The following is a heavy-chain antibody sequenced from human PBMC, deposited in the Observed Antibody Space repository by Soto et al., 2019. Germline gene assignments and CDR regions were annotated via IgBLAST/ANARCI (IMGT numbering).Heavy chain of an antibody. CDR1: GFSLSTSGVG. D-gene: IGHD3-10*01. Sequence: QITLKESGPTLVKPTQTLTLTCTFSGFSLSTSGVGVGWFHQPPRKALEWLALIYWDDDKRYSPSLKSRLTITKDTSKNQVVLTMTNMDPVDTATYYCARIFLYGSGRRYYFDYWGQGTLVTVSS. CDR3: ARIFLYGSGRRYYFDY. V-gene: IGHV2-5*02. CDR2: IYWDDDK. J-gene: IGHJ4*02.